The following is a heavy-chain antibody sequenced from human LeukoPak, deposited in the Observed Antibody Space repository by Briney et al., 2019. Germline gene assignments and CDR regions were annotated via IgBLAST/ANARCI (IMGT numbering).Heavy chain of an antibody. CDR1: GYTFTSYG. Sequence: VSVKVSCKASGYTFTSYGISWVRQAPGQGLEWMGWISAYNGNTNYAQKLQGRVTMTTDTSTSTAYMELRSLRSDDTAVYYCARDEWELTTPPDWGQGTLVTVSS. V-gene: IGHV1-18*01. J-gene: IGHJ4*02. CDR2: ISAYNGNT. CDR3: ARDEWELTTPPD. D-gene: IGHD1-26*01.